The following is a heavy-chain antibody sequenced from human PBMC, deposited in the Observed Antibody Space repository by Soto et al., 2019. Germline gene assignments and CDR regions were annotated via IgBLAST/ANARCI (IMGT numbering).Heavy chain of an antibody. D-gene: IGHD6-13*01. Sequence: DVQLVETGGGLIQPGGSLRLSCAASGFIVSSSYMSWVRQAPGKGLEGVSVIYSDGRTYYAHSVKGRFTISRDNSKNTLYLQMNSLSAEDTAMYYCARCSGWYGQCYFDCWGQGTLVTVSS. CDR1: GFIVSSSY. CDR2: IYSDGRT. CDR3: ARCSGWYGQCYFDC. J-gene: IGHJ4*02. V-gene: IGHV3-53*02.